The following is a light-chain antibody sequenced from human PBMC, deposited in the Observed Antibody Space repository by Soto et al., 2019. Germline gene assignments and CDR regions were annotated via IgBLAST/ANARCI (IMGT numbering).Light chain of an antibody. J-gene: IGLJ1*01. V-gene: IGLV1-47*01. CDR1: SSNIGSNY. Sequence: QSVLTQPPSASGTPGQRVTISCSGSSSNIGSNYVYWYQQLPGTAPKLLIYRNNQRPSGVPDRFSGSKSGTSASLAISGLRSEDEADYYCAAWDDSLSVYVFGTGTKVTAL. CDR2: RNN. CDR3: AAWDDSLSVYV.